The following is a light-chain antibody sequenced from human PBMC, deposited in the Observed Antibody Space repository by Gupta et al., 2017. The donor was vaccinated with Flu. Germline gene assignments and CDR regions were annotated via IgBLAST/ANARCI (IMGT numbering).Light chain of an antibody. CDR3: MQGTHSPLT. CDR2: MGS. V-gene: IGKV2-28*01. J-gene: IGKJ1*01. CDR1: QTLQHSDGNNY. Sequence: DVVITQSPLPLPVTPGAAPSIPCRSTQTLQHSDGNNYLDWYRQKPGQSPQLLIYMGSNRASGVPDRFSGSGSGTDFTLKISRVEAEDVGVYYCMQGTHSPLTFGQGTKVEIK.